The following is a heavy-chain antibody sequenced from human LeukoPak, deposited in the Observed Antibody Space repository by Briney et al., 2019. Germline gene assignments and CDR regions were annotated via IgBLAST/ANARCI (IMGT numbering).Heavy chain of an antibody. J-gene: IGHJ4*02. D-gene: IGHD1-14*01. V-gene: IGHV1-2*02. CDR2: INPNSGDT. Sequence: ASVKVSCKASGYTFTGYYIHWVRQAPGQGLEWMGWINPNSGDTNYAQKFHGRVTMTRDTSINTAYMELSRLKSDDTALYYCAGGMTGGDYWGQGTLVTVSS. CDR1: GYTFTGYY. CDR3: AGGMTGGDY.